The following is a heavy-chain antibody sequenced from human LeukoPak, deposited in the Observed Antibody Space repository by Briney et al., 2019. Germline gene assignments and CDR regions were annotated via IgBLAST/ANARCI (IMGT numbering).Heavy chain of an antibody. D-gene: IGHD2-2*01. V-gene: IGHV3-74*01. CDR2: INSDGSST. J-gene: IGHJ4*02. Sequence: GGSLRLSCAASGFTFSSYWMHWVRQAPGKGLVWVSRINSDGSSTSYADSVKGRFTISRDNAKNTLYLQMNSLRAEDTAVYYCAREGPLGYCSSTSCSLDCWGQGTLVTVSS. CDR3: AREGPLGYCSSTSCSLDC. CDR1: GFTFSSYW.